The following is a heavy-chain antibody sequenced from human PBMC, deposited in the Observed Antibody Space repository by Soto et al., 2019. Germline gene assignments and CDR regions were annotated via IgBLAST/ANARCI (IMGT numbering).Heavy chain of an antibody. Sequence: EAQLLESGGGLVQPGGSLRLSCAASEFTFDSFAMTWVRQAPGKGLQWISSISGSGAATYYVDSVKGRFTISRDNSKNTLYLQMNSLRADDTAIYYCAKVYSHPFDHDALDLWGQGTMVTVSS. CDR3: AKVYSHPFDHDALDL. J-gene: IGHJ3*01. CDR2: ISGSGAAT. D-gene: IGHD3-9*01. V-gene: IGHV3-23*01. CDR1: EFTFDSFA.